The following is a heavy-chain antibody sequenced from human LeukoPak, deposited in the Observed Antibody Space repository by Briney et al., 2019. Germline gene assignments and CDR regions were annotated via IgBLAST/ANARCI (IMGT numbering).Heavy chain of an antibody. Sequence: SETLSLTCTVSGGSISSYYWSWIRQPPGKGLEWIGYIYYSGSTNCNPSLKSRVTISVDTSKNQFSLKLSSVTAADTAVYYCASVRYSSSFFDYWGQGTLVTVSS. V-gene: IGHV4-59*01. D-gene: IGHD6-13*01. CDR3: ASVRYSSSFFDY. J-gene: IGHJ4*02. CDR1: GGSISSYY. CDR2: IYYSGST.